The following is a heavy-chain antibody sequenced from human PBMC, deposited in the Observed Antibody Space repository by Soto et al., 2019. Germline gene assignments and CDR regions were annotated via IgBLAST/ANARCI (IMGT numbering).Heavy chain of an antibody. V-gene: IGHV5-51*01. Sequence: PGESLKISCKGSGYIFSTYWIGWVRQMPGKGLEWMGIIYPGDSNTIYSPSFQGQVTISADKSISTAYLQWSSLKASGSAIYYCARGGMVTTAVRGYDYGMDVWGLGTTVTVSS. D-gene: IGHD5-18*01. J-gene: IGHJ6*02. CDR3: ARGGMVTTAVRGYDYGMDV. CDR1: GYIFSTYW. CDR2: IYPGDSNT.